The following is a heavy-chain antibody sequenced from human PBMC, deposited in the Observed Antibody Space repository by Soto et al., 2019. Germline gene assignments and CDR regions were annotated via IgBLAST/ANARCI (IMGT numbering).Heavy chain of an antibody. Sequence: SETLSLTCAVSGSSISSYYWSWIRQPPGKGLEWIGYIYYSGSTNYNPSLKSRVTISVDTSKNQFSLKLSSVTAADTAVYYCPREGYSSSWYVWGAFYIWGQGTMVTVSS. CDR2: IYYSGST. J-gene: IGHJ3*02. D-gene: IGHD6-13*01. V-gene: IGHV4-59*01. CDR3: PREGYSSSWYVWGAFYI. CDR1: GSSISSYY.